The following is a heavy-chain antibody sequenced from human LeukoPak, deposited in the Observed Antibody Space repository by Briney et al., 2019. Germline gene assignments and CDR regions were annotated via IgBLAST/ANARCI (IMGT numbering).Heavy chain of an antibody. Sequence: ASMKVSCKASRYTDTSHYRHWVRQAPGQGLEWMGIINPNSGRTDQTQKFQGRVTLPRDTSTSTFYMELSSLRSEDTAMYYCARSDYYGAGSFDYWGQGTLVTVSS. CDR2: INPNSGRT. CDR1: RYTDTSHY. D-gene: IGHD3-10*01. V-gene: IGHV1-46*01. J-gene: IGHJ4*02. CDR3: ARSDYYGAGSFDY.